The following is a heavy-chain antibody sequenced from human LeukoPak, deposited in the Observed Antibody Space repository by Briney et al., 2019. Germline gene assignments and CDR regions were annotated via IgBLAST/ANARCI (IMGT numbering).Heavy chain of an antibody. Sequence: GGSLRLSCAASGFTFSSYWMSWVRQAPGKGLEWVSYITISSSSMYYADSVKGRFTISRDNAKNSLYLQMNSLRAEDTAVYYCARDSIVGVTPGPLDYWGQGTLVTVSS. CDR1: GFTFSSYW. V-gene: IGHV3-48*04. CDR2: ITISSSSM. J-gene: IGHJ4*02. D-gene: IGHD1-26*01. CDR3: ARDSIVGVTPGPLDY.